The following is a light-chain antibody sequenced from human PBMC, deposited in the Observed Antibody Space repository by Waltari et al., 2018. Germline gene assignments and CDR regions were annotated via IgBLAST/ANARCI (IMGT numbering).Light chain of an antibody. CDR3: LQYYSAPRT. CDR1: QSVNSY. V-gene: IGKV3D-15*01. J-gene: IGKJ4*01. Sequence: VLTQSPATLSLSPGERATLSCRASQSVNSYLAWYQQRPGQPPKLLLYWASTREFGVPERFHGGGSGTDFTLTISGVQAEDVAVYYCLQYYSAPRTFGGGTKVEIK. CDR2: WAS.